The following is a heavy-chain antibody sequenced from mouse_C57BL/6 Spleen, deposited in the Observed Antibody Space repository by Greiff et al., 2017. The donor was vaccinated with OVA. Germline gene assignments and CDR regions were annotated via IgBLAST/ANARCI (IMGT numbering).Heavy chain of an antibody. D-gene: IGHD1-1*01. Sequence: EVQLVESGPELVKPGASVKISCKASGYSFTGYYMNWVKQSPEKSLEWIGEINPSTGGTTYNQKFKAKATLTVDKSSSTAYMQLKSLTSEDSAVYYCARWGTTDYFDYWGQGTTLTVSS. CDR3: ARWGTTDYFDY. CDR1: GYSFTGYY. J-gene: IGHJ2*01. V-gene: IGHV1-42*01. CDR2: INPSTGGT.